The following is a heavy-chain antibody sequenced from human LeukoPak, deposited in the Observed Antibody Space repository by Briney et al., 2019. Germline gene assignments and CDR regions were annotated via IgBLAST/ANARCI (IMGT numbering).Heavy chain of an antibody. CDR3: ARVRPLITMVRGVISH. CDR2: INHSGST. D-gene: IGHD3-10*01. Sequence: PSETLSLTCAVYGGSFSGYYWSWIRQPPGKGLEWIGEINHSGSTNYNPSLKSRVTISVDTSKNQFSLKLGSVTAADTAVYYCARVRPLITMVRGVISHWGQGTLVTVSS. J-gene: IGHJ4*02. CDR1: GGSFSGYY. V-gene: IGHV4-34*01.